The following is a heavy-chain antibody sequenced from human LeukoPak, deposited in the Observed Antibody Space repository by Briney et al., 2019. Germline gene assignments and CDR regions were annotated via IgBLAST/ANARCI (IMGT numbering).Heavy chain of an antibody. CDR1: GFTFSSYA. D-gene: IGHD1-26*01. CDR2: ISGSGGST. V-gene: IGHV3-23*01. Sequence: GGSLRLSCAASGFTFSSYAMSWVRQAPGKGLEWVSAISGSGGSTYYADSVKGRFTISRDNSKNTLYLQMNSLRAEDTAVYYCAKYRSAGTRKLGYYFDYRGQGTLVTVSS. J-gene: IGHJ4*02. CDR3: AKYRSAGTRKLGYYFDY.